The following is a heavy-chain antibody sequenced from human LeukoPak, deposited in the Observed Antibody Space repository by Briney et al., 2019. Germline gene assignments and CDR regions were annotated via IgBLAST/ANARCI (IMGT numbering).Heavy chain of an antibody. CDR1: GGSTSSYY. J-gene: IGHJ3*02. CDR2: IYYSGGT. CDR3: ARDQEGYGIDI. Sequence: SETLSLTCTVSGGSTSSYYWSWIRQPPGKGLEWIGYIYYSGGTTYSPSLQSRVTMSVDTSKNQFSLKLRSVAAADTAVYYCARDQEGYGIDIWGQGTMVTVSS. V-gene: IGHV4-59*01. D-gene: IGHD5-18*01.